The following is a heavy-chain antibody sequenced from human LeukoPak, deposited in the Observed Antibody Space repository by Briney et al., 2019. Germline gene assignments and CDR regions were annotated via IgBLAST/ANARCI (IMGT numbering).Heavy chain of an antibody. V-gene: IGHV3-21*01. CDR2: ISSSSYI. J-gene: IGHJ3*02. CDR3: ARFVGRNYYDSSGYYGDAFDI. Sequence: GGSLRLSCAASGFTFSSYSMNWVRQAPGKGLEWVSSISSSSYIYYADSVKGRFTISRDNAKNSLYLQMNSLRAEDTAVYYCARFVGRNYYDSSGYYGDAFDIWGQGIMVTVSS. D-gene: IGHD3-22*01. CDR1: GFTFSSYS.